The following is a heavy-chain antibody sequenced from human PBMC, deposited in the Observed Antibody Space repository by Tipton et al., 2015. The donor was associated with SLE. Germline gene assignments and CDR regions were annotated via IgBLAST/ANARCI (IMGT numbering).Heavy chain of an antibody. D-gene: IGHD2-15*01. CDR2: GYYNWVA. J-gene: IGHJ4*02. Sequence: TLSLTCTVSGGATTSHYWSWIRQSPEKGLEWIGFGYYNWVARYNPSLKSRVTISVDTSRNQFSLKLNSVTAADTAVYYCATTSCSGGTCLVDHWGQGTLVTVSS. CDR3: ATTSCSGGTCLVDH. CDR1: GGATTSHY. V-gene: IGHV4-59*11.